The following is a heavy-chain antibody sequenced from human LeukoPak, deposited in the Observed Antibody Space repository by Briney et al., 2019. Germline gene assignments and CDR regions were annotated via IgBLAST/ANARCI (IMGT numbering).Heavy chain of an antibody. D-gene: IGHD4-17*01. V-gene: IGHV1-8*01. CDR2: MNPNSGNT. CDR1: EYTFTSYD. Sequence: ASVKVSCKASEYTFTSYDINWMRQATGQGLEWMGWMNPNSGNTGYAQKFQGRVTMTRDTSTSTVYMELSSLRSEDTAVYYCAVDYGDYLPADYWGQGTLVTVSS. CDR3: AVDYGDYLPADY. J-gene: IGHJ4*02.